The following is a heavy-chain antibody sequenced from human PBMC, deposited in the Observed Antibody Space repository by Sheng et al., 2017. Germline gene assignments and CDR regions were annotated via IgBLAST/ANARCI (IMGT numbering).Heavy chain of an antibody. Sequence: QVQLVQSGAEVKKPGSSVKVSCKASGGTFSSYAISWVRQAPGQGLEWMGGIIPIFGTANYAQKFQGRVTITADESTSTAYMELSSLRSEDTAVYYCAREFRGDGYKREYYYFDYWGQGTLVTVSS. CDR3: AREFRGDGYKREYYYFDY. D-gene: IGHD5-12*01. J-gene: IGHJ4*02. CDR1: GGTFSSYA. CDR2: IIPIFGTA. V-gene: IGHV1-69*13.